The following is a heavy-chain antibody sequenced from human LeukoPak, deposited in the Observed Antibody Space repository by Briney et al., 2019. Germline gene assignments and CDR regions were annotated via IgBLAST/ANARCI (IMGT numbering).Heavy chain of an antibody. D-gene: IGHD3-22*01. J-gene: IGHJ4*02. CDR2: FDPEDGET. V-gene: IGHV1-24*01. CDR1: GYTLTELS. CDR3: ATSSHDSSGYYYVRYFDY. Sequence: GASVKVSCKVSGYTLTELSMHWVRQAPGKGLEWMGGFDPEDGETIYAQKFQGRVTMTEDTSTDTAYMELSSLRSEDTAVYYCATSSHDSSGYYYVRYFDYWGQGTPVTVSS.